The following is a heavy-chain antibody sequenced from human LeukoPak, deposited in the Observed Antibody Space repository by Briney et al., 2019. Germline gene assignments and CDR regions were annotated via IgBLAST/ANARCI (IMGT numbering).Heavy chain of an antibody. CDR3: AREWAVPAASGLDV. V-gene: IGHV3-48*03. CDR1: GFTFSSYE. D-gene: IGHD2-2*01. J-gene: IGHJ6*04. CDR2: ISSSGSTI. Sequence: TGGSLRLSCAASGFTFSSYEMNWVRQAPGKGLEWVSYISSSGSTIYYADSVKGRFTISRDNAKNSLYLQMNSLRAEDTAVYYCAREWAVPAASGLDVWGKGTTVTVSS.